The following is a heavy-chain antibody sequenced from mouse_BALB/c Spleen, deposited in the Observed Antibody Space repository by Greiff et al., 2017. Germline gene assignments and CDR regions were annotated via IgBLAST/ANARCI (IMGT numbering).Heavy chain of an antibody. CDR3: ARVYDGYWYFDV. CDR1: GFTFSSYA. D-gene: IGHD2-3*01. Sequence: LQQSGGGLVKPGGSLKLSCAASGFTFSSYAMSWVRQTPEKRLEWVASISSGGSTYYPDSVKGRFTISRDNARNILYLQMSSLRSEDTAMYYCARVYDGYWYFDVWGAGTTVTVSS. V-gene: IGHV5-6-5*01. J-gene: IGHJ1*01. CDR2: ISSGGST.